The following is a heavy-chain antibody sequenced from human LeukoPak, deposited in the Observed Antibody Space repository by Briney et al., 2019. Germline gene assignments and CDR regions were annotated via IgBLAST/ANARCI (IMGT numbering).Heavy chain of an antibody. CDR3: ARIPYDSSGYYALYYYYYGMDV. J-gene: IGHJ6*02. Sequence: SETLSLTCTVSGGSITSYYWSWIRQPPGKGLEWIGFIYYSGSTNYNPSLKSRVTISVDTSKNQFSLKLSSVTAADTAVYYCARIPYDSSGYYALYYYYYGMDVWGQGTTVTVFS. V-gene: IGHV4-59*08. CDR1: GGSITSYY. D-gene: IGHD3-22*01. CDR2: IYYSGST.